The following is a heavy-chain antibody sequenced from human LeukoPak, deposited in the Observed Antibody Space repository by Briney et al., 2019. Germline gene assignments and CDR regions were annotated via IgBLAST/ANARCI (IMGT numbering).Heavy chain of an antibody. CDR2: IWYDGSNK. V-gene: IGHV3-33*06. J-gene: IGHJ5*02. CDR3: AKEAGVGYNNWFDP. CDR1: GFTFSSYG. Sequence: GGSLRLSCAASGFTFSSYGMHWVRQAPGKGLEWVAVIWYDGSNKYYADSVKGRFTISRDNSKNTLYLQMNSLRAEDTAVYYCAKEAGVGYNNWFDPWGQGTLVTVSS. D-gene: IGHD5-24*01.